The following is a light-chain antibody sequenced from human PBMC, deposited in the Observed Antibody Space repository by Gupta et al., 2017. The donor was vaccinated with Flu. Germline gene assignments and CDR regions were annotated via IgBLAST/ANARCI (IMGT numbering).Light chain of an antibody. CDR1: QSVSSSY. V-gene: IGKV3-20*01. Sequence: SLSLSPGERATLSCRASQSVSSSYLAWYQQKPGQAPRLLIYGASSRATGIPDRFSDSGSGTDFTLTISRREPEDFAVYYCQQYCSSPPLTFGPGTKVDIK. CDR3: QQYCSSPPLT. J-gene: IGKJ3*01. CDR2: GAS.